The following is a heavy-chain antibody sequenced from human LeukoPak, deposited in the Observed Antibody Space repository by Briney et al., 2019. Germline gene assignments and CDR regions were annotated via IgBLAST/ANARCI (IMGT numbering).Heavy chain of an antibody. Sequence: ASVKVSCQASGYTFTSYGISWVRQAPGQGLEWMGWISGYNGNTSYAQKFQGRVTMTRDMSTSTVYMELSSLRSEDTAVYYCARDRFQELLWFGELLGWFDPWGQGTLVTVSS. CDR2: ISGYNGNT. J-gene: IGHJ5*02. V-gene: IGHV1-18*01. D-gene: IGHD3-10*01. CDR1: GYTFTSYG. CDR3: ARDRFQELLWFGELLGWFDP.